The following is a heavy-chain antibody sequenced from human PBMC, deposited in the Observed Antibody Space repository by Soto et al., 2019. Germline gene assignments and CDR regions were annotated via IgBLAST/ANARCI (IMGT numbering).Heavy chain of an antibody. J-gene: IGHJ5*02. CDR3: AKGESSVSARDFDP. CDR1: GFTFDNYA. CDR2: ITSSGAA. D-gene: IGHD3-22*01. Sequence: GGSLRLSCEASGFTFDNYALAWVRQAPGKGLEWVSGITSSGAAYYADSVKGRFTISRDNSKNTLYLQMNSLRAEDTAVYYCAKGESSVSARDFDPWGQGTLGTVSS. V-gene: IGHV3-23*01.